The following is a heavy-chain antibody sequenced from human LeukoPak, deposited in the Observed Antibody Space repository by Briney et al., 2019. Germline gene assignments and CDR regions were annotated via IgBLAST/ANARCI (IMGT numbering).Heavy chain of an antibody. CDR2: IYSGGST. CDR3: ARDSPYSGSYSLDY. CDR1: GFTFSSYA. D-gene: IGHD1-26*01. J-gene: IGHJ4*02. V-gene: IGHV3-66*01. Sequence: GGSLRLSCAASGFTFSSYAMSWVRQAPGKGLEWVSVIYSGGSTYYADSVKGRFTISRDNSKNTLYLQMNSLRAEDTAVYYCARDSPYSGSYSLDYWGQGTLVTVSS.